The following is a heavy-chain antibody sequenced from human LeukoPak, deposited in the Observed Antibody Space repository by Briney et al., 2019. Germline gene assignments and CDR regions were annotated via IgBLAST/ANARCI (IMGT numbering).Heavy chain of an antibody. Sequence: PGGSLRLSCAASGFTVSSNYMSWVRQAPGKGLEWVSVIYSGGSTYYADSVKGRFTISRDNSKNTLYLQMNSLRAEDTAVYYCARDRAIGWYYFDYWGRGTLVTVSS. CDR3: ARDRAIGWYYFDY. J-gene: IGHJ4*02. V-gene: IGHV3-66*01. CDR2: IYSGGST. D-gene: IGHD2-15*01. CDR1: GFTVSSNY.